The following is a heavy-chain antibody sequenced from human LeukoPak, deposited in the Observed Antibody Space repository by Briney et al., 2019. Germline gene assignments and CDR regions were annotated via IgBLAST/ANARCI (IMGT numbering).Heavy chain of an antibody. CDR2: IYYSGST. CDR3: ARDKWAVAGNYYYYGMDV. CDR1: GGSISSYY. J-gene: IGHJ6*02. D-gene: IGHD6-19*01. V-gene: IGHV4-59*01. Sequence: SETLSLTCTVSGGSISSYYWSWIRQPPGKGLEWIGYIYYSGSTNYNPSLKSRVTISVDTSKNQFSLKLSSVTAADTAVYYCARDKWAVAGNYYYYGMDVWGRGTTVTVSS.